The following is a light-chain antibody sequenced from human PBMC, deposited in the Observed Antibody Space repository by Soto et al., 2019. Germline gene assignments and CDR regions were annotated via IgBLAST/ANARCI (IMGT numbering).Light chain of an antibody. CDR2: DAS. V-gene: IGKV1-5*01. Sequence: DIQMTQSPPTLPAFVGDTVTITCRASQSVSSWLAWYQQKPGTAPNLLIYDASSLASGVPSRFSGSGSGTKFTLTIRSLQPDDFATSYCQHYISFPQTFGQSTKV. CDR1: QSVSSW. J-gene: IGKJ1*01. CDR3: QHYISFPQT.